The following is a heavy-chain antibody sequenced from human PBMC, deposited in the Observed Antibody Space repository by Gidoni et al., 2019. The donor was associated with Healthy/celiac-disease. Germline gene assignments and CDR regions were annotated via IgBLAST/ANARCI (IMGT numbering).Heavy chain of an antibody. CDR2: IYSGGRT. Sequence: EVQLVESGGGLVQPGGSLRLSCAASGFTVSSNYMSWVRQAPGKGLEWVSVIYSGGRTYYADSVKGRVTIFRDNSKNTLYLQMNSLRAEDTAVYYCAREGTAGDAFDIWGQGTMVTVSS. CDR1: GFTVSSNY. J-gene: IGHJ3*02. D-gene: IGHD3-10*01. CDR3: AREGTAGDAFDI. V-gene: IGHV3-66*01.